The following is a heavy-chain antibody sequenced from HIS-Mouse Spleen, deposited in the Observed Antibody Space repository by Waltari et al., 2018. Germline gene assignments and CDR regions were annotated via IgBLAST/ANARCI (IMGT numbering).Heavy chain of an antibody. CDR1: GGSFSGYY. J-gene: IGHJ2*01. Sequence: QVQLQQWGAGLLKPSETLSLTCAVYGGSFSGYYGSWIRQPPGKGLGWIGEIKHSGSTNYNPSLKSRVTISVETSKNQFSLKLSSATAADTAVYYCARVRTGDPSYWYFDLWGRGTLVTVSS. CDR2: IKHSGST. D-gene: IGHD7-27*01. V-gene: IGHV4-34*01. CDR3: ARVRTGDPSYWYFDL.